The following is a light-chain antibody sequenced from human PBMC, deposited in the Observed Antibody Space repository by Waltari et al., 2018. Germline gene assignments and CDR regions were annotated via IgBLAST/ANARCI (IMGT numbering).Light chain of an antibody. J-gene: IGLJ2*01. Sequence: QSALTQPDSVSGSPGQSITLRCTANRSDVGGYKHVSWYQQHPGKAPKLMIYEVSNRPSGVSNRFSGAKSGNTASLTISGLQAEDEADYYCSSYTSSSTLVFGGGTKLTVL. CDR2: EVS. CDR1: RSDVGGYKH. V-gene: IGLV2-14*01. CDR3: SSYTSSSTLV.